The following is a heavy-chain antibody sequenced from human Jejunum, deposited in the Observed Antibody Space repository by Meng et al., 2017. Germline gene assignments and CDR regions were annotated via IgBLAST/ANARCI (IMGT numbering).Heavy chain of an antibody. CDR3: ARDWGCRDGYCFSGLLEF. CDR2: IYHGGDT. D-gene: IGHD2-15*01. V-gene: IGHV4-4*02. J-gene: IGHJ4*02. Sequence: QVQLQESGPGLVWPSGTLTLTCSVSGDSISSNNRWTWVRQPPGRGLEWIGEIYHGGDTNYNPSLTSPVTISVDKSKNQFTLRLNSVTAADTAIYYCARDWGCRDGYCFSGLLEFWGQGILVTVSS. CDR1: GDSISSNNR.